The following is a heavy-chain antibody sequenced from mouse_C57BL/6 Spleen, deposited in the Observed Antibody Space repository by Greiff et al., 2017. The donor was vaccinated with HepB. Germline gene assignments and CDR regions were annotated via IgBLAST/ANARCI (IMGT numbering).Heavy chain of an antibody. CDR2: IDPSDSYT. D-gene: IGHD1-1*01. J-gene: IGHJ2*01. CDR1: GYTFTSYW. CDR3: ARGDYGSSDY. V-gene: IGHV1-59*01. Sequence: QVQLQQSGAELVRPGTSVKLSCKASGYTFTSYWMHWVKQRPGQGLEWIGVIDPSDSYTNYNQKFKGKATLTVDTSSSTAYMQLSSLTSEDSAVYYCARGDYGSSDYWGQGTTLTVSS.